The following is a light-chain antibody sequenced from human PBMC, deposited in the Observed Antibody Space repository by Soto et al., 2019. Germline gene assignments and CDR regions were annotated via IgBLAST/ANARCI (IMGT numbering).Light chain of an antibody. CDR1: QSVFSRAAKKDY. V-gene: IGKV4-1*01. CDR3: QQYLSAPRT. Sequence: DIVMTQSPDSLAVSLGERAIINFKSSQSVFSRAAKKDYVAWFQQKAGQAPKTLIYDVSTREPGVPDRFSGSGSGTEFTLTISNLQAEDVATYDCQQYLSAPRTLGQGNKVEIK. CDR2: DVS. J-gene: IGKJ2*01.